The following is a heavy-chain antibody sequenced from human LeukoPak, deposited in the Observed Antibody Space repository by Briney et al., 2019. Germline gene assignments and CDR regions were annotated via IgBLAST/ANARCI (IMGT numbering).Heavy chain of an antibody. CDR1: GYTFTGYY. CDR2: INPNTGGT. CDR3: AREPMVRDFNWFDP. D-gene: IGHD3-10*01. J-gene: IGHJ5*02. Sequence: ASVKVSCKAYGYTFTGYYIHWVRQAPGQGLEWMGRINPNTGGTNFAQKFQGRVTMTRDTSISTAYMELSSLTSDDTAVYYCAREPMVRDFNWFDPWGQGTLVTVSS. V-gene: IGHV1-2*06.